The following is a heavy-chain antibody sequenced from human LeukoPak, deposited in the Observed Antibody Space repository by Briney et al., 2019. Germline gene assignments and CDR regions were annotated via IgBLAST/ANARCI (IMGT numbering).Heavy chain of an antibody. CDR3: ARHVYDSSISYYFDY. CDR1: GYSVTSYW. CDR2: IWPGDSDT. D-gene: IGHD3-22*01. J-gene: IGHJ4*02. Sequence: GESLKISCKGSGYSVTSYWIGWVRQMPGKGLEWIGIIWPGDSDTRYSPSFQGQVTISADKPISTAYLQWSSLKASDTAMYYCARHVYDSSISYYFDYWGQGTLVTVSS. V-gene: IGHV5-51*01.